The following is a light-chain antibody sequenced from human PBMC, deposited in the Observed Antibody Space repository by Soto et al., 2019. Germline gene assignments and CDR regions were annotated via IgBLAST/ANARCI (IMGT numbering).Light chain of an antibody. Sequence: DIQVTQSASALSANIGDRVTFTCRASQSISSWLAWYQQKPGKAPKLLIYKASTLKSGVPSRFSGSGSGTEFTLTISSLQPDDFATYYCQHYNSYSEAFGQGTKVDIK. CDR1: QSISSW. CDR2: KAS. V-gene: IGKV1-5*03. J-gene: IGKJ1*01. CDR3: QHYNSYSEA.